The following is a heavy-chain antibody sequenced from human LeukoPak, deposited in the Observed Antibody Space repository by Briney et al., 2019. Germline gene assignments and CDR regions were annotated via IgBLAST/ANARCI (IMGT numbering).Heavy chain of an antibody. CDR3: ARDRDWVTDY. J-gene: IGHJ4*02. CDR2: IKGDGSDK. Sequence: GGSLRLSCAASGFTFSSYWMTWVRQAPGRGLEWVATIKGDGSDKYYVDSVKGRFTVSRDNAKNSLYLQMNSLRAEDTAVYHCARDRDWVTDYWGQGTLVTVSS. V-gene: IGHV3-7*05. CDR1: GFTFSSYW. D-gene: IGHD3-9*01.